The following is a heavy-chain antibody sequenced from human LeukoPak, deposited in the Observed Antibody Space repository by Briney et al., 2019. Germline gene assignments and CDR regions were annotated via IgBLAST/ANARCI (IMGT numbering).Heavy chain of an antibody. Sequence: SETLTLTCTVSGGSISSYYWSWIRQPPGKGLEWIGYIYYSGSTNYDPSLKSRVTISVDTSKNQFSLKLSSVTAADTAVYYCAREAGAFDIWGQGTMVAVSS. CDR3: AREAGAFDI. V-gene: IGHV4-59*01. CDR2: IYYSGST. CDR1: GGSISSYY. J-gene: IGHJ3*02. D-gene: IGHD3-10*01.